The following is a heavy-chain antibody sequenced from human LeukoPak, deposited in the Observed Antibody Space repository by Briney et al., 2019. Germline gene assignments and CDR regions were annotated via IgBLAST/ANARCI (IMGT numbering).Heavy chain of an antibody. CDR3: TRDPPYYDFWSGYYNY. CDR2: IRSKTYGGTT. D-gene: IGHD3-3*01. J-gene: IGHJ4*02. V-gene: IGHV3-49*04. Sequence: PGGSLRLSCTASVFTFGDYAVSWVRQAPGEGREGVGFIRSKTYGGTTEYAAPLKGRFTISRRDSKSIAHPQMNSMKTEDTAVYCCTRDPPYYDFWSGYYNYWGQGTLVTVSS. CDR1: VFTFGDYA.